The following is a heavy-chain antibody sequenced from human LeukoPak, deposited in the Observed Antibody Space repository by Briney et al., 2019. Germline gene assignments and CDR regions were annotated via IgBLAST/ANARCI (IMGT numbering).Heavy chain of an antibody. V-gene: IGHV1-69*01. CDR1: GGTFSSYA. J-gene: IGHJ6*02. CDR3: AKASVDTAMAYYYYGMDV. D-gene: IGHD5-18*01. Sequence: SVKVSCKASGGTFSSYAISWVRQAPGQGLEWMGGIIPIFGTANYAQKFQGRVTITADESTSTAYMELSSLRSEDTAVYYCAKASVDTAMAYYYYGMDVWGQGTTVTVSS. CDR2: IIPIFGTA.